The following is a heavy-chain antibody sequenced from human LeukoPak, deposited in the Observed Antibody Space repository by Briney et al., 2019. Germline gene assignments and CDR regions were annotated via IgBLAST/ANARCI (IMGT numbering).Heavy chain of an antibody. CDR3: ARGPLRFGEPNWFDP. Sequence: ASVKVSCKGSEGTFSSYAISWVRQAPGQGLEWMGGIVPIFGTANYAQKFQGRVTITADESTSTAYMELSSLRSEDTAVYYCARGPLRFGEPNWFDPWGQGTLVTVSS. CDR2: IVPIFGTA. J-gene: IGHJ5*02. V-gene: IGHV1-69*13. D-gene: IGHD3-10*01. CDR1: EGTFSSYA.